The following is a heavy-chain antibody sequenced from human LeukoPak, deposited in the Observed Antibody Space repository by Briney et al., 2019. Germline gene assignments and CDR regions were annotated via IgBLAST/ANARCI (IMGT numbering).Heavy chain of an antibody. CDR2: ITNRGNA. V-gene: IGHV4-31*03. CDR1: GDSISSTGRH. J-gene: IGHJ4*02. D-gene: IGHD3-10*01. CDR3: AMASGNSFFDY. Sequence: SQTLSLTCTVSGDSISSTGRHWTWIRQLPGKGLEWIGYITNRGNAYYTPSLRSRLTISVDTSANQFSLRLSALTAADTAMYYCAMASGNSFFDYWGQGTLVIVSS.